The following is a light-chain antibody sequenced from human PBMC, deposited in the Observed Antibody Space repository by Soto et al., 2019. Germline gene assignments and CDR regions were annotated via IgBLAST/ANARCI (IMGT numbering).Light chain of an antibody. CDR2: DAS. CDR3: QQYNSYPLS. CDR1: QSISSW. V-gene: IGKV1-5*01. J-gene: IGKJ4*01. Sequence: DIPMTQSPSTLSASVGDRVTITCRASQSISSWLAWYQQKPGKAPKLLIYDASSLESGVPSRFSGRGSGTEFTLTISSLQPEDFATYYCQQYNSYPLSCGGGTKVEIK.